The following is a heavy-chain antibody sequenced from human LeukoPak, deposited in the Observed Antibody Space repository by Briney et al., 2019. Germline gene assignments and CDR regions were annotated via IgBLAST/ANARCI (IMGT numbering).Heavy chain of an antibody. Sequence: SETLSLTCAVYGGSFSGYYWSWIRQPPGKGLEWIGEINHSGSTNYNPSLKSRVTISVDTSKNQFSLKLSSVTAAGTAVYYCATQIISSSWYYFDYWGQGTLVTVSS. D-gene: IGHD6-13*01. CDR2: INHSGST. J-gene: IGHJ4*02. CDR3: ATQIISSSWYYFDY. V-gene: IGHV4-34*01. CDR1: GGSFSGYY.